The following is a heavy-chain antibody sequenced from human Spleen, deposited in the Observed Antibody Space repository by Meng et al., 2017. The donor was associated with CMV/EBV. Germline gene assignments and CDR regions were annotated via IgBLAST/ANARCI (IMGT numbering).Heavy chain of an antibody. CDR2: ISYDGSNK. V-gene: IGHV3-30-3*01. CDR1: GFTFSSYA. Sequence: LSLTCAASGFTFSSYAMHWVRQAPGKGLEWVAVISYDGSNKYYADSVKGRFTISRDNSKNTLYLQMNSLRAEDTAVYYCARDIVVVPAAILDSYGMDVWGQGTTVTVSS. D-gene: IGHD2-2*02. CDR3: ARDIVVVPAAILDSYGMDV. J-gene: IGHJ6*02.